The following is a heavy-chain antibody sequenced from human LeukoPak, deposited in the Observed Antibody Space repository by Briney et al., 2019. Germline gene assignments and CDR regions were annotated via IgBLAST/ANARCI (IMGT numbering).Heavy chain of an antibody. CDR1: GITFSDHY. CDR3: ARDVDYANPRHDY. CDR2: ISSGGDSI. Sequence: GGSLRLSCAASGITFSDHYMSWIHQAPGKGLEWLSYISSGGDSIYYADSVKGRFTISRDNAKNSVSLQMNSLRAEDTAVYYCARDVDYANPRHDYWGQGTLVTVSS. V-gene: IGHV3-11*04. J-gene: IGHJ4*02. D-gene: IGHD4/OR15-4a*01.